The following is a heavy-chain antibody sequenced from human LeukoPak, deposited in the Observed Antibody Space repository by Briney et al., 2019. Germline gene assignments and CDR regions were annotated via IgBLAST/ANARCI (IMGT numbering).Heavy chain of an antibody. J-gene: IGHJ4*02. CDR3: ARARARVAGTSEHDY. D-gene: IGHD6-19*01. V-gene: IGHV1-2*06. CDR2: INPNSGGT. CDR1: GYTFTGYY. Sequence: ASVKVSCKASGYTFTGYYMHWVRQAPGQGLEWMGRINPNSGGTNYAQKFQGRVTMTRDTSISTAYMELSRLRSDDTAVYYCARARARVAGTSEHDYWGQGTLVTVSS.